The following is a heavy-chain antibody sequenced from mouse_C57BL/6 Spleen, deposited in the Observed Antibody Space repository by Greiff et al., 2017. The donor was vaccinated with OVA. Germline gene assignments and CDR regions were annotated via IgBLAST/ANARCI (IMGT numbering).Heavy chain of an antibody. Sequence: QVQLQQPGAELVKPGASVKLSCKASGYTFTSYWMHWVKQRPGQGLEWIGMIHPNSGSTNYNEKFKSKATLTVDKSSSTAYMQLSSLTSEDSAVYYCARPLLITTVVATDYWGQGTTLTVSS. D-gene: IGHD1-1*01. V-gene: IGHV1-64*01. J-gene: IGHJ2*01. CDR1: GYTFTSYW. CDR3: ARPLLITTVVATDY. CDR2: IHPNSGST.